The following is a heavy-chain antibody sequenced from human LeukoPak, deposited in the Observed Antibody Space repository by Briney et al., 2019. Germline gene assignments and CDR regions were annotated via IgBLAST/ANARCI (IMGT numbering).Heavy chain of an antibody. CDR3: ASDGEWELLPYYFDY. CDR2: INSDGSTT. V-gene: IGHV3-74*01. J-gene: IGHJ4*02. D-gene: IGHD1-26*01. Sequence: GGSLRLSCAAPGFTLNGYWMHWVRQAPGKGLVWVSRINSDGSTTSYADSVKGRFTISRDNSKNTLYLQMNSLRAEDTAVYFCASDGEWELLPYYFDYWGQGTLVTISS. CDR1: GFTLNGYW.